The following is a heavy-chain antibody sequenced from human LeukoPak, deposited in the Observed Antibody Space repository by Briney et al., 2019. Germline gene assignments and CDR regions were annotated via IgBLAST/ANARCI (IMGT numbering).Heavy chain of an antibody. CDR3: ARVKDHRGIAVAGSDY. V-gene: IGHV3-21*01. J-gene: IGHJ4*02. Sequence: GGSLRLSCAASGFTFSSYSMNWVRQAPGKVLEWVASISTSSSYIYYADSLKGRFTISRDNAKNSMYLQMNSLRTEDTAVYYCARVKDHRGIAVAGSDYWGQGTLVTVSS. CDR1: GFTFSSYS. CDR2: ISTSSSYI. D-gene: IGHD6-13*01.